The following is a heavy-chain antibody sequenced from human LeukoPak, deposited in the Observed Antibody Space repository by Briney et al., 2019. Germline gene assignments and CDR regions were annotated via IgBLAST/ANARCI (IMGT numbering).Heavy chain of an antibody. CDR1: RYTFTDYY. D-gene: IGHD6-6*01. CDR2: INPNSGGT. Sequence: GASVKVSCKASRYTFTDYYMHCVRQAPGQGLEWMGWINPNSGGTNYAQKFQGRVTMTRDTSLSTAYMELSRLRCDDTAVYYRATYRSSSYGDAFDIWGQGTMVTVSS. CDR3: ATYRSSSYGDAFDI. V-gene: IGHV1-2*02. J-gene: IGHJ3*02.